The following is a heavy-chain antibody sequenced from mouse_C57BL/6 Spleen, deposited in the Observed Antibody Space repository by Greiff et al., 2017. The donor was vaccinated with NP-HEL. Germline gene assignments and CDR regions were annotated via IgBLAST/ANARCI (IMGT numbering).Heavy chain of an antibody. CDR1: GFSLTSYG. Sequence: VKLVESGPGLVQPSQSLSITCTVSGFSLTSYGVHWVRQSPGKGLEWMGVIWSGGSTDYNAAFISRLSISKDNSKSQVFFKMNSLQANDTAIDYCARNRQSLYFDYWGQGTTLTVSS. CDR3: ARNRQSLYFDY. CDR2: IWSGGST. J-gene: IGHJ2*01. V-gene: IGHV2-2*02. D-gene: IGHD6-1*01.